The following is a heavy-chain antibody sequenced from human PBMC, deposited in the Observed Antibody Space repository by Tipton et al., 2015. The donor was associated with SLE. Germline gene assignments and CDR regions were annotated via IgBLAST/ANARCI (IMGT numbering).Heavy chain of an antibody. J-gene: IGHJ4*02. CDR2: ISGSGGST. V-gene: IGHV3-23*01. D-gene: IGHD2-21*02. Sequence: SLRLSCAASGFTFSSYAMSWVRQAPGKGLEWVSAISGSGGSTYYADSVKGRFTISRDNAKNSLYLQMNSLRAEDTAVYYCAPNLQGDPFDYWGQGTLVTVSS. CDR3: APNLQGDPFDY. CDR1: GFTFSSYA.